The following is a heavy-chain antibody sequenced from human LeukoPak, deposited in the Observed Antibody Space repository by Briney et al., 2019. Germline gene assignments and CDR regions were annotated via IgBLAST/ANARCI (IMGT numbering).Heavy chain of an antibody. D-gene: IGHD1-26*01. V-gene: IGHV1-2*02. CDR3: ALTTTYYYYMDV. CDR1: GYTFTGYY. CDR2: INPNSGGT. Sequence: ASVKVSCKASGYTFTGYYMRWVRQAPGQGLEWMGWINPNSGGTNYAQKFQGRVTMTRDKSISTAYLQWSSLKASDTAMYYCALTTTYYYYMDVWGKGTTVTVSS. J-gene: IGHJ6*03.